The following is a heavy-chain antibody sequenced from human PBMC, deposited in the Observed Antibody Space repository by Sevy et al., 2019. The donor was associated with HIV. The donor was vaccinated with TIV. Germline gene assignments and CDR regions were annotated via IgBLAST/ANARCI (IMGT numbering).Heavy chain of an antibody. CDR3: ARGLIATRRGGWYYFDY. Sequence: ASVKVSCKASGGTFSSYAISWVRQAPGQGLEWMGGIIPIFGTANYAQKFQGRVTVTADESTSTAYMELSSLRSEDTAAYYCARGLIATRRGGWYYFDYWGQGTLVTVSS. CDR1: GGTFSSYA. D-gene: IGHD6-6*01. J-gene: IGHJ4*02. CDR2: IIPIFGTA. V-gene: IGHV1-69*13.